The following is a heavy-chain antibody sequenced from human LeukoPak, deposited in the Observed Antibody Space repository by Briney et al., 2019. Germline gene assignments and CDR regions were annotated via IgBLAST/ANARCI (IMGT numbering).Heavy chain of an antibody. D-gene: IGHD3-10*01. J-gene: IGHJ4*02. CDR3: ARYGLQTYYYFDY. CDR1: GYTFTGYY. V-gene: IGHV1-2*02. CDR2: INPNSGGT. Sequence: ASVKVSCKASGYTFTGYYMHWVRQAPGQGLEWMGWINPNSGGTNYAQKFQGRVTITRDTSISTAYMELSRLRSDDTAVYYCARYGLQTYYYFDYWGQGTLVTVSS.